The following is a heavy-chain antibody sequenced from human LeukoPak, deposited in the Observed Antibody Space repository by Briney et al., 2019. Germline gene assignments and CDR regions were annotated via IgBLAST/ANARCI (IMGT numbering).Heavy chain of an antibody. CDR2: IKQDGSEK. Sequence: PGGSLRLSCAAPGFTFSSYWMSWVRQAPGKGLEWVANIKQDGSEKYYVDSVKGRFTISRDNAKNSLYLQMNSLRAEDTAVYYCARALMTRSSHFDIWGQGTMVTVSS. D-gene: IGHD3-16*01. CDR3: ARALMTRSSHFDI. V-gene: IGHV3-7*01. J-gene: IGHJ3*02. CDR1: GFTFSSYW.